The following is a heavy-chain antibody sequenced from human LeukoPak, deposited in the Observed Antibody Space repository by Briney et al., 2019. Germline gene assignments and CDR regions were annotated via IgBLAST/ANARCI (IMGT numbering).Heavy chain of an antibody. CDR1: GYTFTGYY. CDR3: ARVKEDVLVYYYYYMDV. Sequence: ASVKVSCKASGYTFTGYYMHWVRQAPGQGLEWMGWINTNTGNPTYAQGFTGRFVFSLDTSVSTAYLQISSLKAEDTAVYYCARVKEDVLVYYYYYMDVWGKGTTVTVSS. D-gene: IGHD2-8*02. CDR2: INTNTGNP. V-gene: IGHV7-4-1*02. J-gene: IGHJ6*03.